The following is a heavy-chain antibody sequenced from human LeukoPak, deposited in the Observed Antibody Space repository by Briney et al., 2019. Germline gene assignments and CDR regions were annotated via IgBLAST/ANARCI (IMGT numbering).Heavy chain of an antibody. D-gene: IGHD3-22*01. V-gene: IGHV4-59*01. CDR1: GDSISSYR. Sequence: PSETLSLTCAVSGDSISSYRWSWIRQPPGKGLEWIAYINYIGSTKYNPSLNSRVTISVDTSKSQFSLKLGSVTAADTAVYYCARVKYYYDSSGYHYPFDIWGQGTMVTVSS. J-gene: IGHJ3*02. CDR2: INYIGST. CDR3: ARVKYYYDSSGYHYPFDI.